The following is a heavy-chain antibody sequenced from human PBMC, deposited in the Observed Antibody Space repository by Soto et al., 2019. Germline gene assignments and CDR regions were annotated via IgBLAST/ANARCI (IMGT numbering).Heavy chain of an antibody. J-gene: IGHJ5*02. CDR1: GFTFSRAW. CDR2: IKSKADGETK. D-gene: IGHD2-15*01. CDR3: CVVKRRDQYSTSGYWFDP. V-gene: IGHV3-15*01. Sequence: VGSLRLSCAASGFTFSRAWMSWVRQAPGKGLEWVGRIKSKADGETKDYGAPVRGRFAISRDDSKDTLYLQMNSLRIEDTAVYYCCVVKRRDQYSTSGYWFDPWGPGTLVTVSS.